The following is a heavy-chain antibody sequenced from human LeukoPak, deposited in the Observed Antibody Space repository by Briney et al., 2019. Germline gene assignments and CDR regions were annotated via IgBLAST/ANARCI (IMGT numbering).Heavy chain of an antibody. CDR2: ISSSGSTI. J-gene: IGHJ4*02. V-gene: IGHV3-48*03. D-gene: IGHD2-8*01. CDR3: ARDLRRTLMVNKGDY. CDR1: GFTFSGYE. Sequence: GGSLRLSCAASGFTFSGYEMNWVRQAPGKGLEWVSYISSSGSTIYYADSVKGRFAISRDNAKNSLYLQMDSLRDEDTAVYYRARDLRRTLMVNKGDYWGQGTLVTVSS.